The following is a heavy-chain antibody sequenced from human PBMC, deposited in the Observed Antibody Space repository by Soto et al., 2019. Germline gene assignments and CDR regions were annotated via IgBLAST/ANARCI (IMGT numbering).Heavy chain of an antibody. J-gene: IGHJ4*02. D-gene: IGHD5-12*01. CDR2: IKSKTDGGTT. Sequence: GGSLRLSCAASGFTFSNAWMSWVRQAPGKGLEWVGRIKSKTDGGTTDYAAPVKGRFTISRDDSKNTLYLQMNSLETVDTAVYYCTTRGWHSGYDYFDYWGQGTLVTVSS. V-gene: IGHV3-15*01. CDR1: GFTFSNAW. CDR3: TTRGWHSGYDYFDY.